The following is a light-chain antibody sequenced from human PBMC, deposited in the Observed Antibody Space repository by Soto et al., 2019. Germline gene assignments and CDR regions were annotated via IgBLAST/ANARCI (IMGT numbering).Light chain of an antibody. CDR2: NAF. J-gene: IGKJ4*01. CDR3: QQYGSPPGT. V-gene: IGKV3-20*01. CDR1: QSVSSSY. Sequence: EVGLTLSPGTLSLSQGERATLSFRASQSVSSSYLAWYQQKPGQAPRLLIYNAFNRATGIPDRFSGSGSGTDFTLTISRLEPEDFAVYYCQQYGSPPGTFGGGTKVDI.